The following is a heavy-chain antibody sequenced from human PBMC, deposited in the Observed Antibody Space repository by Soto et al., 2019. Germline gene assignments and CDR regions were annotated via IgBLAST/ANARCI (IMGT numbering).Heavy chain of an antibody. Sequence: PSETLSLTCTVFGGSISSYYWSWIRQPPGKGLEWIGYIYYSGSTNYNPSLKSRVTISVDTSKNQFSLKLSSVTAADTAVYYCARHVYCNSTSCYASLSAAFDIWGQGTMDTVSS. D-gene: IGHD2-2*01. CDR1: GGSISSYY. J-gene: IGHJ3*02. CDR2: IYYSGST. V-gene: IGHV4-59*08. CDR3: ARHVYCNSTSCYASLSAAFDI.